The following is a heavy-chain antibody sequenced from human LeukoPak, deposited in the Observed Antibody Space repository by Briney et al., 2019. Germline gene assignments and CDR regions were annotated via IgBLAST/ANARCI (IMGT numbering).Heavy chain of an antibody. CDR1: GFTFSSYW. Sequence: GGSLRLSCAASGFTFSSYWMHWVRQAPGKGLVWVSRINSDGSSTSYADSVKGRFTISRDSAKNTLYLQMNSLRAEDTAVYYCARDHTAAAADYWGQGTLVTVSS. CDR2: INSDGSST. V-gene: IGHV3-74*01. J-gene: IGHJ4*02. D-gene: IGHD6-13*01. CDR3: ARDHTAAAADY.